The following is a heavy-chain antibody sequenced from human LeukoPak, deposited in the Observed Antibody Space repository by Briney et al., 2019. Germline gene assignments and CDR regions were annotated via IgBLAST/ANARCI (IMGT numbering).Heavy chain of an antibody. V-gene: IGHV5-51*01. Sequence: GEALEISFKGSGYSFTTNWIGWVRQMPGKGLGWMGIIYPSDSDTRYSPSFQGQVTISAAKSISTAYLQWSSLKASDTAMYYCARQGSGYINYWGQGTLVTVSS. D-gene: IGHD2-15*01. CDR3: ARQGSGYINY. CDR1: GYSFTTNW. CDR2: IYPSDSDT. J-gene: IGHJ4*03.